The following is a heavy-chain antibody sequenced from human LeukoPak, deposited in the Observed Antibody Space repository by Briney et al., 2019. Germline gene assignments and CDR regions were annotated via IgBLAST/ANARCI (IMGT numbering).Heavy chain of an antibody. CDR1: GASISSTIYY. CDR2: VFYNENT. D-gene: IGHD2-21*02. J-gene: IGHJ4*02. CDR3: ASGPWVTPFDY. V-gene: IGHV4-39*07. Sequence: SETLSLTCTVSGASISSTIYYWGWIRRPPGKGLEWIGSVFYNENTYYNPSLKSRVTISVDTSKNQFSLNLNSVTAADTAVYFCASGPWVTPFDYWGQGTLVPVSS.